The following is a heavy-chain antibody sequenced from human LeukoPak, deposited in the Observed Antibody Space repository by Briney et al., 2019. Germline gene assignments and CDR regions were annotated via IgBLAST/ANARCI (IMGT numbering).Heavy chain of an antibody. CDR3: ARVPERGYCNSTSCYYYYYYGMDV. J-gene: IGHJ6*02. CDR1: GGSFSGYF. D-gene: IGHD2-2*01. CDR2: INHSGIT. Sequence: SETLSLTCAVYGGSFSGYFWSWIRQPPGKGLEWIGEINHSGITNYNPSLKSRATISVDTSKNQFSLKLSSVTAADTAVYYCARVPERGYCNSTSCYYYYYYGMDVWGQGTTVTVSS. V-gene: IGHV4-34*01.